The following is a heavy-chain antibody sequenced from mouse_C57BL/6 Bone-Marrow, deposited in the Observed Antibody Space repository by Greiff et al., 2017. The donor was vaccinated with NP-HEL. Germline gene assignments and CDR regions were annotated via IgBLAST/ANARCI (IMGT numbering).Heavy chain of an antibody. Sequence: VQLQESGPELVKPGASVKISCKASGYAFSSSWMNWVKQRPGKGLEWIGRIYPGDGDTNYNGKFKGKATLTADKSSSTAYMQLSSLTSEDSAVYFCARTGDYDGFFAYWGQGTLVTVSA. J-gene: IGHJ3*01. D-gene: IGHD2-4*01. CDR1: GYAFSSSW. CDR3: ARTGDYDGFFAY. CDR2: IYPGDGDT. V-gene: IGHV1-82*01.